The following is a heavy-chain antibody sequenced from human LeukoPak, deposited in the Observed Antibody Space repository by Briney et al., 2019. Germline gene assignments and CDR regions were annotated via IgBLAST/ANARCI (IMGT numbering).Heavy chain of an antibody. CDR1: GFTFSSYE. Sequence: GGSLRLPCTASGFTFSSYEMNWVRQAPGRGLEWVSYISSSGSTIYYADSVKGRFTISRDNAKNSLYLQMNSLRAEDTAVYYCARISGAAAQHFDYWGQGTLVTVSS. CDR3: ARISGAAAQHFDY. D-gene: IGHD6-13*01. J-gene: IGHJ4*02. V-gene: IGHV3-48*03. CDR2: ISSSGSTI.